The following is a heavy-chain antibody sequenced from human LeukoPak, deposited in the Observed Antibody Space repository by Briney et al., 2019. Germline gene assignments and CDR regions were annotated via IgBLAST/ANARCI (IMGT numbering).Heavy chain of an antibody. CDR1: GFLFSDYY. J-gene: IGHJ4*02. V-gene: IGHV3-23*01. CDR2: IGGSGSTT. Sequence: PGGSLRLSCAASGFLFSDYYMAWIRQAPGKGLEWVSGIGGSGSTTYHADSVKGRFTISRDNSKNTLYLQMNSLRAEDTAVYYCAQGLSGTYYVFDYWGQGTLVTVSS. D-gene: IGHD3-10*01. CDR3: AQGLSGTYYVFDY.